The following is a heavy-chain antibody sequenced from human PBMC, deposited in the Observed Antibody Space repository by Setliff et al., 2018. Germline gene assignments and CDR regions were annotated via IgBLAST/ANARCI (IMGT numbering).Heavy chain of an antibody. V-gene: IGHV5-51*01. CDR3: ARQFYYDSSGTGAFDI. D-gene: IGHD3-22*01. CDR1: GYSFTSYW. J-gene: IGHJ3*02. Sequence: GESLKISCKGSGYSFTSYWIGWVRQMPRKGLEWMGIIYPGDSDTRYSPSFQGQVTISADKSISTAYLQWSSLKASDTAMYYCARQFYYDSSGTGAFDIWGQGTMVTVSS. CDR2: IYPGDSDT.